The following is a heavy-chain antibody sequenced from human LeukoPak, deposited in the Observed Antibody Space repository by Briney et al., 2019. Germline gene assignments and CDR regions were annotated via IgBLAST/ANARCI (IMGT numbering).Heavy chain of an antibody. Sequence: GGSLRLSCAASGFTVSSYAMSWVRQAPGKGLEWVSAISGSGGSTYYADSVKGRFTISRDNSKNTLYLQMNSLRAEDTAVYYCAKDPLSYYYYYYMDVWGKGTTVTVSS. CDR3: AKDPLSYYYYYYMDV. J-gene: IGHJ6*03. CDR1: GFTVSSYA. CDR2: ISGSGGST. V-gene: IGHV3-23*01.